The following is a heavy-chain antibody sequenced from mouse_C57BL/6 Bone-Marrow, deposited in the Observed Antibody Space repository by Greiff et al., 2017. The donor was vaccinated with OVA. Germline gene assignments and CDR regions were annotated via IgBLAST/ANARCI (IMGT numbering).Heavy chain of an antibody. V-gene: IGHV1-76*01. J-gene: IGHJ3*01. CDR2: IYPGSGNT. D-gene: IGHD1-1*01. Sequence: QVQLKQSGAELVRPGASVKLSCKASGYTFTDYYINWVKQRPGQGLEWIARIYPGSGNTYYNEKFKGKATLTAEKSSSTAYMQLSSLTSEDSAVYVCARDYGSKSWFAYWGQGTLVTVSA. CDR1: GYTFTDYY. CDR3: ARDYGSKSWFAY.